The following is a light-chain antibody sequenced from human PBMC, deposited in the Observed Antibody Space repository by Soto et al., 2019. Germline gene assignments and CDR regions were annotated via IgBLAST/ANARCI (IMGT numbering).Light chain of an antibody. V-gene: IGKV1D-16*01. CDR3: QQYDNYPRT. J-gene: IGKJ4*01. CDR1: QSIGTW. Sequence: DIQMTQSPSSLSASVGDRVTITCRASQSIGTWLAWYQQKPERAPKSLIYAASNSQRGVPSRFSGSGSGTDFTLTITSLQPEDFATYYCQQYDNYPRTFGGGTKVEIK. CDR2: AAS.